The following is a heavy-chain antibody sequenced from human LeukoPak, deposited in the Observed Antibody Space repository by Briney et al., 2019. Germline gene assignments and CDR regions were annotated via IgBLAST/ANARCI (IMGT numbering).Heavy chain of an antibody. CDR1: GGSISSYY. Sequence: SETLSLTCTVSGGSISSYYWSWVRQPPGKELEWIGYIHYSGSTNYNPSLKSRVTMSVDTSKNQFSLKLTSVTAADTAVYYCARGGSSSSWPFYYWGQGTLVTVSS. V-gene: IGHV4-59*01. D-gene: IGHD6-13*01. CDR3: ARGGSSSSWPFYY. CDR2: IHYSGST. J-gene: IGHJ4*02.